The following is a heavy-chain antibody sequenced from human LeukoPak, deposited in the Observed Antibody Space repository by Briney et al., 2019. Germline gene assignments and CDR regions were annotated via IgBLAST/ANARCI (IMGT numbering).Heavy chain of an antibody. V-gene: IGHV3-66*04. Sequence: YSGGSTYYADSVKGRFTISRDNSKNTLYLQMNSLRAEDTAVYYCARLVGEYCSSTSCYTTPTVFDYWGQRTLVTVSS. CDR2: YSGGST. D-gene: IGHD2-2*02. CDR3: ARLVGEYCSSTSCYTTPTVFDY. J-gene: IGHJ4*02.